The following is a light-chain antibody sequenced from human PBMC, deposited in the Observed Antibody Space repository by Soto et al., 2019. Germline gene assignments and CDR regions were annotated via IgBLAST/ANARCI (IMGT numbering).Light chain of an antibody. J-gene: IGKJ4*01. Sequence: EIVMTQSPATLSVSPGERATLSCRASQSLSNHLAWYQQKPGQAPRLLIYFTSTRATGIPARFSGSGSGTDFTLTLSSLQSEDFAVYYCQQYNTWPLTFGGGTKVETK. CDR3: QQYNTWPLT. CDR1: QSLSNH. CDR2: FTS. V-gene: IGKV3-15*01.